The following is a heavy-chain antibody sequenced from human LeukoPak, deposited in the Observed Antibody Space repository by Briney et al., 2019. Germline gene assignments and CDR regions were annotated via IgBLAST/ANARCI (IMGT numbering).Heavy chain of an antibody. CDR3: ARVGVAGTSFFTFDY. J-gene: IGHJ4*02. CDR2: IDPSGGST. D-gene: IGHD6-19*01. V-gene: IGHV1-46*01. Sequence: ASVKVSCKASAYTFSNYLMHWVRQAPGQGLEWMGIIDPSGGSTDYAQKFQGRVTMTRDTSTSTVYMELSSLRSEDTAVYYCARVGVAGTSFFTFDYWGQGTLVTVSS. CDR1: AYTFSNYL.